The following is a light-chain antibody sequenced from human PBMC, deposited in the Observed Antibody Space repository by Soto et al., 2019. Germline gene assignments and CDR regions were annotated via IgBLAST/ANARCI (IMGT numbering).Light chain of an antibody. CDR3: QQYGSSLWT. J-gene: IGKJ1*01. CDR1: QSVSSY. V-gene: IGKV3-20*01. Sequence: TQSPGTLSLSPGERSTLSCRASQSVSSYLAWYQQKPGQAPRLLIYGASSRATGIPDRFSGSGSGTDFTLTISRLEPEDFAVYYCQQYGSSLWTFGQGTKVDIK. CDR2: GAS.